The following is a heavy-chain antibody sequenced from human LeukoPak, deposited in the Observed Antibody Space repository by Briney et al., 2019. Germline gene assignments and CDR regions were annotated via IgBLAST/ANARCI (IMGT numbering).Heavy chain of an antibody. V-gene: IGHV1-46*01. CDR2: INPSDGGT. J-gene: IGHJ6*02. CDR1: GYTFTSYY. D-gene: IGHD1-1*01. Sequence: ASVKVSCKASGYTFTSYYMHWVRQAPGQGLEWMGIINPSDGGTSYVQKFQGRVTMTTDTSTGTVHMELSSLRSEDTAVYYCARDRGTPMTHHYGMDVWGQGTTVTVSS. CDR3: ARDRGTPMTHHYGMDV.